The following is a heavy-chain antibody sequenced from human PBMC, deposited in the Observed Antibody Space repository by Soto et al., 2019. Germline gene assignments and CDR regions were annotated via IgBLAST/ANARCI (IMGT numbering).Heavy chain of an antibody. V-gene: IGHV4-59*01. CDR1: GGSISSYY. CDR2: IYYSGST. D-gene: IGHD3-3*01. CDR3: ARDSLEYYDFWSGWDYYYGMDV. Sequence: ETLSLTCTVSGGSISSYYWSWIRQPPGKGLEWIGYIYYSGSTNYNPSLKSRVTISVDTSKNQFSLQLSSVTAADTAVYYCARDSLEYYDFWSGWDYYYGMDVWGQVTTVTVSS. J-gene: IGHJ6*02.